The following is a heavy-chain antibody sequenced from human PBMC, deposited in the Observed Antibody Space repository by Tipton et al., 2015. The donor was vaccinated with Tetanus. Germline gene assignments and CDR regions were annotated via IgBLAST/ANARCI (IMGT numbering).Heavy chain of an antibody. V-gene: IGHV4-31*03. J-gene: IGHJ4*02. CDR2: IYYTALT. CDR3: ARGLPREPWYFDY. Sequence: TLSLTCNVSGASINAGGYLWTWVRQHSGKGLEWIGNIYYTALTSYTPSLSGRVTISVDTSKNQFSLSLTSVTAADTAVYYGARGLPREPWYFDYWGQGMQVTVSS. D-gene: IGHD1-26*01. CDR1: GASINAGGYL.